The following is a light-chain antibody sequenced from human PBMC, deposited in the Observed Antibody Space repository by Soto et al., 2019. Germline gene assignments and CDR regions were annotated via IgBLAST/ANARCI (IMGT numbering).Light chain of an antibody. Sequence: EIVLTQTPGTLSLSPGERATLSCRASQSVTSSHLAWYQQKPGQAPRLLIYGASTRATGIPDRFSGSGSDTDFSLTIRRLDPEDFALYYCQQHINWPLTFGGGTKVEIK. CDR2: GAS. V-gene: IGKV3D-20*02. CDR3: QQHINWPLT. J-gene: IGKJ4*01. CDR1: QSVTSSH.